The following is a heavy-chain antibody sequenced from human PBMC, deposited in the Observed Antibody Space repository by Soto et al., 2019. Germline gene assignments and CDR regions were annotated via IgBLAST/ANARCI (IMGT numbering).Heavy chain of an antibody. Sequence: QVQLQESGPGLVKPSETLSLTCTVSGGSISSYYWSWIRQPPGKGLEWIGYIYYSGSTNYNPSLKSRVTIAVDTSKHQFSPKLSSVTAADTAVYYCARHTEDTAMVAYWGQGTLVTVSS. V-gene: IGHV4-59*08. J-gene: IGHJ4*02. CDR1: GGSISSYY. CDR3: ARHTEDTAMVAY. CDR2: IYYSGST. D-gene: IGHD5-18*01.